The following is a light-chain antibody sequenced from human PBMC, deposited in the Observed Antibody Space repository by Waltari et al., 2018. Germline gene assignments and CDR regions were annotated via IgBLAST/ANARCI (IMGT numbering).Light chain of an antibody. J-gene: IGLJ2*01. CDR1: SSDVGSSNY. Sequence: SALAQPRSVSGSPGQSVSISCTGTSSDVGSSNYVSWYQQHPGRVTKHIIYDVFERPSGVPDRFSGSKSGNTASLTISGLQAEDEADYYCYSYAVSNSVVFGGGTKVTVL. CDR2: DVF. V-gene: IGLV2-11*01. CDR3: YSYAVSNSVV.